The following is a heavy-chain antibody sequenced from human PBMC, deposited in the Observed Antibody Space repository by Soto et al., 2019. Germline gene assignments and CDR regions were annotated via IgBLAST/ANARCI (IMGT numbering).Heavy chain of an antibody. Sequence: PGGSLRLSCAASGFTFSSYSMNWVRQAPGKGLEWVSYTSSSSSTIYYADSVKGRFTISRDNAKNSLYLQMNSLGDEDTAVYYCARDYYDSSGYIPSDAFDIWGQGTMVTVSS. J-gene: IGHJ3*02. CDR3: ARDYYDSSGYIPSDAFDI. CDR1: GFTFSSYS. V-gene: IGHV3-48*02. D-gene: IGHD3-22*01. CDR2: TSSSSSTI.